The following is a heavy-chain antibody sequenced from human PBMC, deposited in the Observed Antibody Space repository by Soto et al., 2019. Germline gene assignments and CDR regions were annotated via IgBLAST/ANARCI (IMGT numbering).Heavy chain of an antibody. V-gene: IGHV1-69*02. CDR2: IIPIRGIA. CDR1: GGTFSSYT. D-gene: IGHD3-10*01. Sequence: QVQLVQSGAEVKKPGSSVKVSCKASGGTFSSYTISLVRQAPGQGLEWIGRIIPIRGIANYAQKVQGRVTITADKSTGTAYMELSSLRSEDTAVYYCARTKGVRNGMDVWGQGTTVTVSS. CDR3: ARTKGVRNGMDV. J-gene: IGHJ6*02.